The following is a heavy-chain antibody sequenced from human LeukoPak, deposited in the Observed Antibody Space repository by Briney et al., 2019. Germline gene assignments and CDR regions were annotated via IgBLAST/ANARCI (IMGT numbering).Heavy chain of an antibody. CDR3: ASPPLSSAMYYAH. V-gene: IGHV1-2*02. J-gene: IGHJ4*02. CDR1: GYNFTGHY. Sequence: ASVNVSCKASGYNFTGHYMHWVRQAPGQGLEWMGWIKPRDGATNYAQNFQGRVTMTRDTSISTAYMELRNLRSDDTAVYYCASPPLSSAMYYAHWGQGTLVTVSS. CDR2: IKPRDGAT. D-gene: IGHD2-8*01.